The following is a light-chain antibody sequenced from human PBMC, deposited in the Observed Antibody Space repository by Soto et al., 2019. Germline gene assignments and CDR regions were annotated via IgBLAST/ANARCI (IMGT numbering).Light chain of an antibody. CDR3: QQRSNWLT. V-gene: IGKV3-11*01. CDR1: QSVSSY. CDR2: DAS. J-gene: IGKJ4*01. Sequence: EIVLTQSPATLSLSPRERATLSCRASQSVSSYLAWYQQKPGQAPRLLIYDASNRATGIPARFSGSGSGTDFTLTINSIEPEDFAVYYCQQRSNWLTFGGGTKVEIK.